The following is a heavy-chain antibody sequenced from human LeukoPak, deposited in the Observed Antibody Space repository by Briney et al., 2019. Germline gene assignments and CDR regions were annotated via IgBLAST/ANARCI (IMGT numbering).Heavy chain of an antibody. V-gene: IGHV4-4*07. D-gene: IGHD1-26*01. Sequence: SETLSLTCTVSGGSMSSYYWSWIRQPAGKGLEWIGRIYTSGSTNYNPSLKSRVTISVDTSKNQFSLKLSSVTAADTAVYYCARDKWELGRAYAFDIWGQGTMVTVSS. CDR2: IYTSGST. J-gene: IGHJ3*02. CDR3: ARDKWELGRAYAFDI. CDR1: GGSMSSYY.